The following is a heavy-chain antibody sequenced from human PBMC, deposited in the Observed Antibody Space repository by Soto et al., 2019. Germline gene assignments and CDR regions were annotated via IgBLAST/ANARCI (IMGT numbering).Heavy chain of an antibody. CDR2: INYRRTT. Sequence: QLQLQESGPGLVTPSETLSLTCTVSGGSISSSSYFWAWVRQSPAKGLEWIGSINYRRTTFYSASLKNRVTISIDTSRNQFSLTLNSVTAADTAVYYCARLVACNGGSCKFYPWCQGTLVTVSS. V-gene: IGHV4-39*01. D-gene: IGHD2-15*01. CDR3: ARLVACNGGSCKFYP. J-gene: IGHJ5*02. CDR1: GGSISSSSYF.